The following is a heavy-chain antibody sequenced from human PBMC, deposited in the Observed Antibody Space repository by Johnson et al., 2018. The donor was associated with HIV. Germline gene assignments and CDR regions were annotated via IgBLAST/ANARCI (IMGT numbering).Heavy chain of an antibody. J-gene: IGHJ3*02. D-gene: IGHD5-18*01. CDR1: GFTFSSYA. CDR2: ISGGDDDT. Sequence: VQLVESGGGLVQPGGSLRLSCAASGFTFSSYAMDWVRQAPGKGLEWVSFISGGDDDTYYADSVKGRFTISRDNSKNTLYLQMGSLRAEDTAVYYCAKSGWGYSYPRAGDEAFDIWGQGTMVTVSS. CDR3: AKSGWGYSYPRAGDEAFDI. V-gene: IGHV3-23*04.